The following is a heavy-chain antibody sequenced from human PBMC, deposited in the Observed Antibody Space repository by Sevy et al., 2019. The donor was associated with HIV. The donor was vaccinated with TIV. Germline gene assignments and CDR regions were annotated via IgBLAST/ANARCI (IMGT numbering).Heavy chain of an antibody. D-gene: IGHD6-19*01. Sequence: SETLSLTCTVSGDSTNLYYWNWIRQPPGKGLEWIGYIYYSGTTNYNPSLKSRITISVDTSKNQISLVLTSVTAADTAIYYCARDWTRYTNGWSFDYWGQGTLVTVSS. CDR1: GDSTNLYY. J-gene: IGHJ4*02. V-gene: IGHV4-59*01. CDR3: ARDWTRYTNGWSFDY. CDR2: IYYSGTT.